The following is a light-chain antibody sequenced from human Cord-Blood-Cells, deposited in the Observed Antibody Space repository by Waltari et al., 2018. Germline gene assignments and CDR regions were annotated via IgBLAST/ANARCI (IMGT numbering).Light chain of an antibody. Sequence: QSVLTQPPSVSGAPGQRVTIYCTGSSSNIGAGYDVHWYQQLPGTAPKLLIYGNSSRPSGVPARFSGAKAGTSASLAITGLQAEDEADYYCQSYDSSLSGYVFGTGTKVTVL. CDR2: GNS. J-gene: IGLJ1*01. CDR1: SSNIGAGYD. CDR3: QSYDSSLSGYV. V-gene: IGLV1-40*01.